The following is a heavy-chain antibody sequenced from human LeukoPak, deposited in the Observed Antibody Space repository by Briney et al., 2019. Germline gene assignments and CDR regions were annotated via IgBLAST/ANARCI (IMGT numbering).Heavy chain of an antibody. CDR3: ARDLLYSSSRKNPYYMDV. Sequence: PGGSLRLSCAASGFTFSSYEMNWVRQAPGKGLEWVSSISSSSSYIYYADSVKGRFTISRDNAKNSLYLQMNSLRAEDTAVYYCARDLLYSSSRKNPYYMDVWGKGTTVTVSS. CDR1: GFTFSSYE. CDR2: ISSSSSYI. J-gene: IGHJ6*03. V-gene: IGHV3-21*01. D-gene: IGHD6-13*01.